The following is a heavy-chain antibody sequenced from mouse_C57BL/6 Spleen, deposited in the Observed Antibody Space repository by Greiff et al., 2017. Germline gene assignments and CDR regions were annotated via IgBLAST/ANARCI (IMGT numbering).Heavy chain of an antibody. V-gene: IGHV5-9*01. J-gene: IGHJ1*03. D-gene: IGHD2-3*01. CDR3: ARHLYDGYSYWYFDV. CDR1: GFTFSSYT. CDR2: ISGGGGNT. Sequence: EVKLMESGGGLVKPGGSLKLSCAASGFTFSSYTMSWVRQTPEKRLEWVATISGGGGNTYYPDSVKGRFTISRDNAKNTLYLQMSSLRSEDTALYYCARHLYDGYSYWYFDVWGTGTTVTVSS.